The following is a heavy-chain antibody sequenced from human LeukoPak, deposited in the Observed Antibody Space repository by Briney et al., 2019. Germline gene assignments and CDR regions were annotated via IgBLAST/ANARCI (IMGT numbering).Heavy chain of an antibody. CDR3: ARATYYDFWSGYLYGMDV. Sequence: SQTLSLTCAVSGGSISSGGYSWSWIRQPPGKGLEWIGYIYHSGSTYYNPSLKSRVTISVDRSKNQFSLKLSSVTAADTAVYYCARATYYDFWSGYLYGMDVWGQGTTVTVSS. D-gene: IGHD3-3*01. CDR1: GGSISSGGYS. J-gene: IGHJ6*02. V-gene: IGHV4-30-2*01. CDR2: IYHSGST.